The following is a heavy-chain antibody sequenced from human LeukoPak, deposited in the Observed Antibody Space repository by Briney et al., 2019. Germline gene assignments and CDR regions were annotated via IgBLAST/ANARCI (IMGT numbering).Heavy chain of an antibody. CDR2: IYYSGST. CDR3: ARLDVDTAIVYYGMDV. D-gene: IGHD5-18*01. Sequence: TSETLSLTCTVSGGSISSYYWSWIRQPPGKGLEWIGYIYYSGSTNYNPSLKSRVTISVDTSKNQFSLKLSSVTAADTAVYYCARLDVDTAIVYYGMDVWGQGTTVTVSS. J-gene: IGHJ6*02. CDR1: GGSISSYY. V-gene: IGHV4-59*08.